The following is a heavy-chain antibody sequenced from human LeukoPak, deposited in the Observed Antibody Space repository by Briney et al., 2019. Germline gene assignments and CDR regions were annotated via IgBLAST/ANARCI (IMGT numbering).Heavy chain of an antibody. CDR2: IIPIFGTA. Sequence: SSVKVSCKASGGTFSGYAISWVRQAPGQGLEWMGGIIPIFGTANYAQKFQGRVTITADESTSTAYMELSSLRSEDTAVYYCAREGEVSSGYNYWGQGTLVTVSS. CDR1: GGTFSGYA. V-gene: IGHV1-69*01. J-gene: IGHJ4*02. D-gene: IGHD6-19*01. CDR3: AREGEVSSGYNY.